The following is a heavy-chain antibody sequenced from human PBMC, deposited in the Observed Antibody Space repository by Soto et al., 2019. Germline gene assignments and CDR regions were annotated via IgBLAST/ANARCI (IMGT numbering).Heavy chain of an antibody. CDR2: INGGSNPTI. J-gene: IGHJ4*02. D-gene: IGHD3-16*01. CDR1: GFTFNDYS. V-gene: IGHV3-48*02. Sequence: EVQLVESGGGLVQPGVSLRLSCAVSGFTFNDYSVNWVRQAPGKGLEWISYINGGSNPTIYYSDSVKGRVTISRDTAKNSLFLQMDSLRDEDTAVYYCSRDHNWAFDYWGPGTPVTVSS. CDR3: SRDHNWAFDY.